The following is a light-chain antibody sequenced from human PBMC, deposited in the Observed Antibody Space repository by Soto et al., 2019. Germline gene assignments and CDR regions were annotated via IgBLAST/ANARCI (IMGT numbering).Light chain of an antibody. CDR1: QSVLYSTNNKNY. CDR2: WAA. Sequence: DIVMTQSPDSLAVSLGESATINFKSSQSVLYSTNNKNYLAWYQQKPGQPPKLLIYWAATRESGVPDRFSGSGSGTDFTLTISSLQAEDVAVYYCQQYYITPLTFGGGTKVEIK. J-gene: IGKJ4*01. CDR3: QQYYITPLT. V-gene: IGKV4-1*01.